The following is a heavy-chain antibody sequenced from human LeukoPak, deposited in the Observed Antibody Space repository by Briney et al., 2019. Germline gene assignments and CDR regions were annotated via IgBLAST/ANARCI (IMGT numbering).Heavy chain of an antibody. D-gene: IGHD3-22*01. Sequence: GGSLRLSCAASGFTFSSYEMNWVRQAPGKGLEWVSYISSSGSTIYYADSVKGRFTISRDNAKNSLYLQMNSLRAEDTALYYCARTLYYYDSSGYYEDYWGQGTLVTVSS. CDR1: GFTFSSYE. V-gene: IGHV3-48*03. J-gene: IGHJ4*02. CDR2: ISSSGSTI. CDR3: ARTLYYYDSSGYYEDY.